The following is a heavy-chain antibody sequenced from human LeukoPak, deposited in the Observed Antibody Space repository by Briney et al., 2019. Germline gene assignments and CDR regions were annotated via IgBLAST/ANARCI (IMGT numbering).Heavy chain of an antibody. CDR1: GGSISSYY. CDR3: ARDVRYCSSTSCQWYFDL. D-gene: IGHD2-2*01. CDR2: IYYSGST. V-gene: IGHV4-59*01. Sequence: SETLSLTCTVSGGSISSYYWSWIRQPPGKGLEWIGYIYYSGSTNYNPSLKSRVTISVDTSKNQFSLKLSSVTAADTAVYYCARDVRYCSSTSCQWYFDLWGRGTLVTVSS. J-gene: IGHJ2*01.